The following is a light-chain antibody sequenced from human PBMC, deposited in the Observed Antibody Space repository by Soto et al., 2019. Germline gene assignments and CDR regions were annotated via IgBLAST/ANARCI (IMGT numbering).Light chain of an antibody. V-gene: IGKV3-15*01. CDR1: QSLSSN. J-gene: IGKJ2*01. CDR2: GAS. CDR3: QQYNYWPLYT. Sequence: EIVMTQSPTTLSVSPGEGATLSCRTSQSLSSNLAWYQQKPDQPPRHLIYGASTRSSGIPARFSGSGSGTEFTLTISSLESEDFAVYYCQQYNYWPLYTFGQGTKLEIK.